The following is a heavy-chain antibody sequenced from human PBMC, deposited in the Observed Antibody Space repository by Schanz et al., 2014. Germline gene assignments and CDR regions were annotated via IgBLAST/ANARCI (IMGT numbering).Heavy chain of an antibody. V-gene: IGHV4-31*03. J-gene: IGHJ4*02. CDR2: IYHSGNT. CDR3: ELITLDRGVRNDY. CDR1: GGSIDVSGYY. Sequence: QVQLQESGPRLVKPSQTLSLTCTVSGGSIDVSGYYWSWIRQQPGKALEWIGYIYHSGNTYFKPSLQSRLAMSVDTSKNQFSLILPSVTAADTAVYYCELITLDRGVRNDYWGQGTLVSVSS. D-gene: IGHD3-10*01.